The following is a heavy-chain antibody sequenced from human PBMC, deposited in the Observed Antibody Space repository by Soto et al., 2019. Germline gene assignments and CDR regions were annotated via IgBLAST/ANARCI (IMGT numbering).Heavy chain of an antibody. CDR1: GYTFTGYY. D-gene: IGHD1-26*01. CDR2: VNPNSGGT. J-gene: IGHJ3*02. V-gene: IGHV1-2*04. Sequence: ASVKVSCKASGYTFTGYYMHWVRQAPGQGLEWMGWVNPNSGGTNYAQKFQGWVTMTRDTSISTAYMELSRLRSDDTAVYYCARACIVGAIGTCAFDIWGQGTMVTVSS. CDR3: ARACIVGAIGTCAFDI.